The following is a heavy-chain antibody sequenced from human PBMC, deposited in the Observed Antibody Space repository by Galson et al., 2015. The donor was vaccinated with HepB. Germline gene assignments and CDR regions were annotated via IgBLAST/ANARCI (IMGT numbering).Heavy chain of an antibody. J-gene: IGHJ3*02. CDR2: IRSKAYGGTT. CDR1: GFTFGDYA. D-gene: IGHD4-17*01. CDR3: TRDTPLGGVGGDYVHAFDI. V-gene: IGHV3-49*03. Sequence: SLRLSCAASGFTFGDYAMSWFRQAPGKGLEWVGFIRSKAYGGTTEYAASVKGRFTISRDDSKSIAYLQMNSLKTEDTAVYYCTRDTPLGGVGGDYVHAFDIWGQGTIVTVSS.